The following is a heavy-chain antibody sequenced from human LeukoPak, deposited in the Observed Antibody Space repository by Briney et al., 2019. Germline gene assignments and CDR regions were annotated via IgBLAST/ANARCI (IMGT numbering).Heavy chain of an antibody. V-gene: IGHV3-33*03. CDR1: GFTFPTYG. Sequence: GSLRLSCLASGFTFPTYGIHWVRQAPGKGLEWVALIYFDGSKKYCADSVKGRFTISRDNSNNTLYLEMNRLRVEDTAIYYCAKTTIAAVGAHFDHWGQGDLVTVSS. J-gene: IGHJ4*02. CDR3: AKTTIAAVGAHFDH. CDR2: IYFDGSKK. D-gene: IGHD6-13*01.